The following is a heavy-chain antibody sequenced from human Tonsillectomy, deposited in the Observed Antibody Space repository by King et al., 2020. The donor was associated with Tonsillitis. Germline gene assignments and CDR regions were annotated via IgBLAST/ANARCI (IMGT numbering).Heavy chain of an antibody. V-gene: IGHV4-34*01. J-gene: IGHJ5*02. CDR1: GEPFNGYF. CDR3: AGQWLAEVWFGP. Sequence: VQLPQWGAELLKPSETLSLTCVVYGEPFNGYFWSWIRQSPGKGLEWIGDINHRGVTTYNPSLRGRLAISVDTSKNHIPLKLNSVTAADTAVYYCAGQWLAEVWFGPWGQGTPVTVSS. D-gene: IGHD6-19*01. CDR2: INHRGVT.